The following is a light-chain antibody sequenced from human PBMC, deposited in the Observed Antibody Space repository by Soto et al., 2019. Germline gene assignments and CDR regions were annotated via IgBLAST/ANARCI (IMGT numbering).Light chain of an antibody. V-gene: IGKV3D-15*01. CDR2: GAS. J-gene: IGKJ4*02. Sequence: EIVLTQSPGTLSLSPGERATLSCRASESVSNTYLAWYQQKPGQAPRLLIYGASNRASGVPARFSGSGAGTEFTLTISSLEAEDVGVYYCKQYNHWPRTFGEGTKVDIK. CDR3: KQYNHWPRT. CDR1: ESVSNTY.